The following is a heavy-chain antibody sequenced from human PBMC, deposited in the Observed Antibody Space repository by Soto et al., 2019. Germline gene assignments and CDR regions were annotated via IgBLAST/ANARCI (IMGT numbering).Heavy chain of an antibody. CDR3: ARHLYYYDSSGYYPSFDY. CDR2: IYYSGST. Sequence: SETLSLTCTFSGGSISSSSYYLGWIRQPPGKGLEWIGSIYYSGSTYYNPSLKSRVTISVDTSKNQFSLKLSSVTAADTAVYYCARHLYYYDSSGYYPSFDYWGQGTLVTVSS. J-gene: IGHJ4*02. CDR1: GGSISSSSYY. V-gene: IGHV4-39*01. D-gene: IGHD3-22*01.